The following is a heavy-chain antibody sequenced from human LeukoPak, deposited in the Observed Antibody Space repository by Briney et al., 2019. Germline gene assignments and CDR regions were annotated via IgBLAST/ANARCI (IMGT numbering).Heavy chain of an antibody. CDR3: ASHRRSHGSEY. V-gene: IGHV4-59*02. CDR1: GDSVSNYH. J-gene: IGHJ4*02. Sequence: SETLSLTCAVSGDSVSNYHWSWIRQPPGKGLEWIGYVYYSGSTDYSPSLKSRLTISADTSKNQFSLRLSSVTAADTAVYYCASHRRSHGSEYWGQGTLVTVSS. CDR2: VYYSGST. D-gene: IGHD3-10*01.